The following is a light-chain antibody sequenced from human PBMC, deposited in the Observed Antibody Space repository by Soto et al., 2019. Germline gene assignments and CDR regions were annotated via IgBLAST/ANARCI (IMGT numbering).Light chain of an antibody. CDR1: QSISSY. V-gene: IGKV1-39*01. J-gene: IGKJ5*01. Sequence: DIQMTQSPSSLSASVGDRVTITCRASQSISSYLNWYQQKPGKAPKLLIYAASSLQSGVPSRFSGSGSRTDFTITISSLQPEDFATYYCQQSYSTPAFGQGTRMEIK. CDR3: QQSYSTPA. CDR2: AAS.